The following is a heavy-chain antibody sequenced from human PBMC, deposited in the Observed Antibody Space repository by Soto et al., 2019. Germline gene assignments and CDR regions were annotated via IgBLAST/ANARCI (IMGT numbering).Heavy chain of an antibody. J-gene: IGHJ4*02. D-gene: IGHD7-27*01. V-gene: IGHV1-18*01. CDR3: TRDSGNLGNWAYFLDY. Sequence: QGQLVQSGAEVKKPGASVKVSCKASGYTFTSFGISWVRQAPGQGLEWMGWISAYNGNTNYAQTGQGRVTMTTDTATSTAYMDLRSLRSDDTAVYYCTRDSGNLGNWAYFLDYWGQGTLVTVSS. CDR2: ISAYNGNT. CDR1: GYTFTSFG.